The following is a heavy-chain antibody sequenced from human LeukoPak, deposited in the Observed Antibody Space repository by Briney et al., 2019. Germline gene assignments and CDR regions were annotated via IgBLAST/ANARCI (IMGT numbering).Heavy chain of an antibody. CDR2: VYYSGNT. V-gene: IGHV4-59*01. CDR3: AREWSLANAFDI. J-gene: IGHJ3*02. D-gene: IGHD2-8*01. Sequence: SETLSLTCSVSGGSISTYYYSWIRQPPGKELEWIGYVYYSGNTNYNPSLKSRVTISLDTSRNHLSLKMTSVTVADTAMYYCAREWSLANAFDIWGQGTMVTVSS. CDR1: GGSISTYY.